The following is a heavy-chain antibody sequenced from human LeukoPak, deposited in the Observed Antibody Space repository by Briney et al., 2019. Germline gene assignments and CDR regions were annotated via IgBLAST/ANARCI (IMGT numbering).Heavy chain of an antibody. CDR3: AKTRPLDSSSWSHGDY. CDR1: GFTFSPYS. J-gene: IGHJ4*02. V-gene: IGHV3-48*01. CDR2: ISGSSSTI. Sequence: GGSLRLSCAASGFTFSPYSMNWVRQAPGKGLDWVSYISGSSSTIYDADSVKGRFTISRDNSKNTLYLQMNSLRAEDTAVYYCAKTRPLDSSSWSHGDYWGQGTLVTVSS. D-gene: IGHD6-13*01.